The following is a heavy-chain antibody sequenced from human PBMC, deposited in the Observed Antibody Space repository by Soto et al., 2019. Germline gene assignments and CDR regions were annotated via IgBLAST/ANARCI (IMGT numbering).Heavy chain of an antibody. Sequence: QVQLVQSGAEVKQPGSSVKVSCKASGGTFSSYAISWVRQAPGQGLEWMGGIIPIFGTANYAQKFQGRVTITADESTSTAYMELSSLRSEDTAVYYCASQRGADDYGGNKRYYYYGMDVWGQGTTVTVSS. D-gene: IGHD4-17*01. CDR3: ASQRGADDYGGNKRYYYYGMDV. V-gene: IGHV1-69*12. J-gene: IGHJ6*02. CDR2: IIPIFGTA. CDR1: GGTFSSYA.